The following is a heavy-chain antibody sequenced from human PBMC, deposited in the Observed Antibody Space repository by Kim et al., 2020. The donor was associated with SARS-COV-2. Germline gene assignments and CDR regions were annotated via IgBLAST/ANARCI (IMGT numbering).Heavy chain of an antibody. CDR3: ARGLCDDYGGNSGYYYYGMDV. V-gene: IGHV4-34*01. CDR2: INHSGST. CDR1: GGSFSGYY. Sequence: SETLSLTCAVYGGSFSGYYWSWIRQPPGKGLEWIGEINHSGSTNYNPSLKSRVTISVDTSKNQFSLKLSSVTAADTAVYYCARGLCDDYGGNSGYYYYGMDVWGQGTTVTVSS. D-gene: IGHD4-17*01. J-gene: IGHJ6*02.